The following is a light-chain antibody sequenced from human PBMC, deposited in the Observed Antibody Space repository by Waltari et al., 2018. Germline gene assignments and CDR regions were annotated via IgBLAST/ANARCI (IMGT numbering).Light chain of an antibody. CDR1: HIVYARY. CDR2: GAS. V-gene: IGKV3-20*01. CDR3: EQYGDSPRT. J-gene: IGKJ5*01. Sequence: PGDGATLSCRASHIVYARYLAWYQQRPGQAPRLVIYGASTRAPGIPDRFSGSASGTEFTLTISKLEPEDFAVYYCEQYGDSPRTFGQGTRLEIK.